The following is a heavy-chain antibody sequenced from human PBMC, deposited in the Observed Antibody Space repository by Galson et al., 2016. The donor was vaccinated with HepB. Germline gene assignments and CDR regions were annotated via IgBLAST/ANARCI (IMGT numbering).Heavy chain of an antibody. CDR1: GFIFASYT. Sequence: SLRLSCAASGFIFASYTMNWVRQAPGKGPEWVSSINTLGDTYYADSVKGRFTISRDNAWNSLYLHLNSLRADDTAVYYCAKDNWDTGYEYNFDYWGPGTLVTVSS. D-gene: IGHD5-12*01. CDR2: INTLGDT. J-gene: IGHJ4*02. CDR3: AKDNWDTGYEYNFDY. V-gene: IGHV3-21*01.